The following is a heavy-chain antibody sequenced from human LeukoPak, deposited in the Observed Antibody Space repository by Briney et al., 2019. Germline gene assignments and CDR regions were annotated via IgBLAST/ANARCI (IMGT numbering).Heavy chain of an antibody. J-gene: IGHJ4*02. D-gene: IGHD5-24*01. Sequence: GGSLRLSCAASGFTVSSKYMSWVRQAPGKGLEWVSVIYSGGSTYYADSVKGRFTISRDNSKNTVYLQMNSLRAEDTAVYYCARDGRDGYNSFDHWGQGTLVTVSS. CDR3: ARDGRDGYNSFDH. V-gene: IGHV3-53*01. CDR1: GFTVSSKY. CDR2: IYSGGST.